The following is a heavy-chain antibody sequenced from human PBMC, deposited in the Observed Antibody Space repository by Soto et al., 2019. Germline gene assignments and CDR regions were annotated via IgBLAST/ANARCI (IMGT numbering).Heavy chain of an antibody. CDR3: ASDSLRFLEWLGAWWGEFGFDP. D-gene: IGHD3-3*01. CDR2: ISAYNGNT. V-gene: IGHV1-18*01. CDR1: GYTFTSYG. J-gene: IGHJ5*02. Sequence: GASVKVSCKASGYTFTSYGISWVRQAPGQGLEWMGWISAYNGNTNYAQKIQGRVTMTTDTSTSTAYMELRSLRSDDTAVYYCASDSLRFLEWLGAWWGEFGFDPWGQGTLVTVSS.